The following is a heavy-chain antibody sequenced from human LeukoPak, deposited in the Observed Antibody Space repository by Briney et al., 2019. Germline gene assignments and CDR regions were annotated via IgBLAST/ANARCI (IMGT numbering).Heavy chain of an antibody. CDR2: VSIYNDNT. CDR1: GYSFTDYD. Sequence: ASVKVSCKASGYSFTDYDFSWVRQAPGQGLEWLGWVSIYNDNTKYAREFQDRITMTTDISTSTAYMELKSLTSDDTAVYFCARTGHYQFDYWGQGTLVTVSS. V-gene: IGHV1-18*01. D-gene: IGHD3-9*01. J-gene: IGHJ4*02. CDR3: ARTGHYQFDY.